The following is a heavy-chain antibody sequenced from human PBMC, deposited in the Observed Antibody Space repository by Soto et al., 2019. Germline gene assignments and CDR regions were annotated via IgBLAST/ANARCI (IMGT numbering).Heavy chain of an antibody. CDR2: FYYSGST. CDR1: GGSISSYY. J-gene: IGHJ4*02. Sequence: QVQLQESGPGLVKPSETLSLTCAVSGGSISSYYWSWIRQPPGKGLEWIGYFYYSGSTNYNPSLTSRVTISVDTSKNQFSRKLSSVTAADTAVYYCARGALTTYFDYWGQGTLVTVSS. V-gene: IGHV4-59*01. CDR3: ARGALTTYFDY.